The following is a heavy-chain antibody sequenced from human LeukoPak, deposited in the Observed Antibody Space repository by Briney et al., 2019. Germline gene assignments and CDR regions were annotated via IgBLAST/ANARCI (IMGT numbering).Heavy chain of an antibody. CDR3: SRDGEHGYNDIDY. J-gene: IGHJ4*02. Sequence: GGSLRLSCAASGFTFSSYSMNWVRQAPGKGLEWVSSISSSSSYIYYAGSVKGRFTISRDNSENTLYLQMNSLTAEDTAVYYCSRDGEHGYNDIDYWGQGTLVTVPS. CDR1: GFTFSSYS. CDR2: ISSSSSYI. V-gene: IGHV3-21*01. D-gene: IGHD5-24*01.